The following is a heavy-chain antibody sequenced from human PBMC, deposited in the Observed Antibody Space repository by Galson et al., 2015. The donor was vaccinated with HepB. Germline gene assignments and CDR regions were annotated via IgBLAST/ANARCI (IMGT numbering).Heavy chain of an antibody. D-gene: IGHD3-22*01. CDR3: AREAYYDSSAMSTSPSRFLGGMDV. J-gene: IGHJ6*02. Sequence: SLRLSCAASGFTFSTYAMHWVRQAPGKGLQWVAVIWDDGGYKSYAGSVTGRFTVSRDNSKNSLYLQMNSLGAEDTALYYCAREAYYDSSAMSTSPSRFLGGMDVWGQGTTVTVSS. V-gene: IGHV3-33*01. CDR2: IWDDGGYK. CDR1: GFTFSTYA.